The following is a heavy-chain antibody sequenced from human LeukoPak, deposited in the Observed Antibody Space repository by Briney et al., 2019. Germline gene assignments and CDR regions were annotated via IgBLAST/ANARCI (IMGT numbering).Heavy chain of an antibody. V-gene: IGHV3-23*01. CDR1: GFTLSSYA. CDR2: ISNVGGSGGST. D-gene: IGHD3/OR15-3a*01. CDR3: AKDKYDFWSGPDY. J-gene: IGHJ4*02. Sequence: GGSLRLSCAASGFTLSSYAMNWVRQAPGKGLEWVSGISNVGGSGGSTYYADSVKGRFTISRDNSKNTVYLQMNSLRAEDTAVYFCAKDKYDFWSGPDYWGQGTLVTVSS.